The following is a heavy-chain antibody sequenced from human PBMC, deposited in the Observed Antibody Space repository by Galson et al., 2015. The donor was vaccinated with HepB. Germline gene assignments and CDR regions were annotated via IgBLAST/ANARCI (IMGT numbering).Heavy chain of an antibody. J-gene: IGHJ6*03. D-gene: IGHD3-3*01. V-gene: IGHV3-23*01. Sequence: SLRLSCAASGFTFNNYAMNWVRHSPGKGLEWVSSISDSGGVTYYADSVRGRFTISRDNSKYTLYLQMNSLRAEDTAEYYCARGGALFWSASIDANYYYYMDVWGKGTTVTVSS. CDR2: ISDSGGVT. CDR1: GFTFNNYA. CDR3: ARGGALFWSASIDANYYYYMDV.